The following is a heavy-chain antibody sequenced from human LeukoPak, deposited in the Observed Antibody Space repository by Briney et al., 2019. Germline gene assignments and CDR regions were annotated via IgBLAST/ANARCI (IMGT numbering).Heavy chain of an antibody. CDR1: GFTFSSYA. D-gene: IGHD5-12*01. Sequence: PGGSLRLSCAASGFTFSSYAMSWVRQAPGKGLEWVSAISGSGGSTYYADSVKGRFTISRDNSKNTLYLQMNSLRAEDTAVYYCARESGYSPLRRGRSGMDVWGQGTTVTVSS. J-gene: IGHJ6*02. CDR3: ARESGYSPLRRGRSGMDV. V-gene: IGHV3-23*01. CDR2: ISGSGGST.